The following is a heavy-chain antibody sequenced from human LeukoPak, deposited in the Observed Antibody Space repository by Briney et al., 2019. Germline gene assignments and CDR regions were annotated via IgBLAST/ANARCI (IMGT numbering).Heavy chain of an antibody. V-gene: IGHV1-2*06. CDR1: GYTFTGYY. CDR2: INPNSGGT. Sequence: ASVNVSCKASGYTFTGYYMHWVRQAPGQGLEWMGRINPNSGGTNYAQRFQGRVTMTRDTSISTAYMELSRLRSDDTAVYYCARLRSTMVRGVIITYFDYWGQGTLVTVSS. J-gene: IGHJ4*02. CDR3: ARLRSTMVRGVIITYFDY. D-gene: IGHD3-10*01.